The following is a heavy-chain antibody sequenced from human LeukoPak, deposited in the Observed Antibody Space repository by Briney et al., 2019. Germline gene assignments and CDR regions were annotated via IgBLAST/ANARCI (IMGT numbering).Heavy chain of an antibody. CDR2: IYYSGST. CDR3: ARDQGGILTGYYMYDYYYYMDV. D-gene: IGHD3-9*01. V-gene: IGHV4-59*01. Sequence: SETLSLTCTVSGGSISSYYWSWIRQPPGKGLEWIGYIYYSGSTNYNPSLKSRVTISVDTPKNQFSLKLSSVTAADTAVYYCARDQGGILTGYYMYDYYYYMDVWGKGTTVTVSS. CDR1: GGSISSYY. J-gene: IGHJ6*03.